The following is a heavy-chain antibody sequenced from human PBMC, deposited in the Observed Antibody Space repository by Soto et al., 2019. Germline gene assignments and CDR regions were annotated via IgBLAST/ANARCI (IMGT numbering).Heavy chain of an antibody. V-gene: IGHV1-69*06. CDR1: GGTFSSYA. Sequence: SVKVSCKASGGTFSSYAISWVRQAPGQGLEWMGGIIPIFGTANYAQKFQGRVTITADKSTSTAYMELSSLRSEDTAVYYCARDGGSSTSCYVCAYYYGMDVWRQRTTVTVSS. D-gene: IGHD2-2*01. CDR2: IIPIFGTA. CDR3: ARDGGSSTSCYVCAYYYGMDV. J-gene: IGHJ6*02.